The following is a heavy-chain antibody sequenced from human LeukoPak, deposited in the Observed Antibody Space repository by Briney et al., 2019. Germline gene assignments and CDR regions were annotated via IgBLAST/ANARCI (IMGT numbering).Heavy chain of an antibody. CDR3: ARDLHSGSYNPLDAFDI. Sequence: GGSLRLSCAASGFTFSSYSMNWVRQAPGKGLEWVSSISGSSSYIYYADSVKGRFTISRDNAKNSLYLQMNSLRAEDTAVYYCARDLHSGSYNPLDAFDIWGQGTVVTVSS. CDR1: GFTFSSYS. CDR2: ISGSSSYI. D-gene: IGHD1-26*01. V-gene: IGHV3-21*01. J-gene: IGHJ3*02.